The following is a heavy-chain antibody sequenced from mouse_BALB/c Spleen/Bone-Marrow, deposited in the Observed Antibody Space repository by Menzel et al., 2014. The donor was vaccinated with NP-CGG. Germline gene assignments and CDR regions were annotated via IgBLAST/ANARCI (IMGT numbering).Heavy chain of an antibody. J-gene: IGHJ3*01. V-gene: IGHV1-9*01. CDR3: ASWGISWFAY. CDR1: GYTLSSYW. CDR2: ILPGSGST. Sequence: VQLPQSGAEVMTPGASVKLCCKDAGYTLSSYWIEWVKQRPGHGLEWIGEILPGSGSTNYNEKFKGKATFTADTSSNTAYRQLSSLTSEDSSGYDCASWGISWFAYWGQGTLVTVS.